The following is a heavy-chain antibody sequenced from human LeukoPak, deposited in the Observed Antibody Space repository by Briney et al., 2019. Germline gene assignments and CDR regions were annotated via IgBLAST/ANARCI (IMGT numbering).Heavy chain of an antibody. J-gene: IGHJ5*02. Sequence: ASVKVSCKASGYTFRDYAITWVRQAPGQGLERMGWITAYNGNTNYAQKFQGRVTMTTDTSTATAYMELRNLKSDDTAVYYCARDCSGGTCSSSWFDPWGQGTLVTVSS. CDR3: ARDCSGGTCSSSWFDP. D-gene: IGHD2-15*01. V-gene: IGHV1-18*01. CDR2: ITAYNGNT. CDR1: GYTFRDYA.